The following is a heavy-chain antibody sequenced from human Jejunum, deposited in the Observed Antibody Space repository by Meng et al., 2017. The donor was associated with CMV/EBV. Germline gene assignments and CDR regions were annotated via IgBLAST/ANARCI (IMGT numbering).Heavy chain of an antibody. CDR2: IYPGDSDT. CDR1: GDSFTTDW. CDR3: ARADIRGDAFDI. D-gene: IGHD2-15*01. J-gene: IGHJ3*02. V-gene: IGHV5-51*01. Sequence: KGSGDSFTTDWIAWVRQMAGKGREWMEIIYPGDSDTRYSPSFQGQVTISADKSISTAYLQWISLKASDTAMYYCARADIRGDAFDIWGQGTMVTVSS.